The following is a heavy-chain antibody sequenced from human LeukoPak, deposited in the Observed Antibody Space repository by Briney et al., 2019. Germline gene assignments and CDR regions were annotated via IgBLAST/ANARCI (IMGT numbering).Heavy chain of an antibody. J-gene: IGHJ3*02. CDR3: ARDQFVWASAGTGAFDI. CDR1: GFTFRSYG. Sequence: PGGPLRLPCTVSGFTFRSYGKHWVRKAPGKGLEWVAVISYDRDNKYYEASVKDRCTISRDNSKNTLYLQVNSLRADDTAVDYCARDQFVWASAGTGAFDIWGQGTMVTVSS. CDR2: ISYDRDNK. V-gene: IGHV3-30*03. D-gene: IGHD6-13*01.